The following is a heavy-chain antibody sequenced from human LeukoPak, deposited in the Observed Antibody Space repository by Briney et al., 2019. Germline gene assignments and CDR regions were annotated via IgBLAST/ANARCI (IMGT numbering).Heavy chain of an antibody. CDR1: GYTFTSYG. D-gene: IGHD2-15*01. CDR2: ISAYNGNT. V-gene: IGHV1-18*04. Sequence: ASVKVSCKASGYTFTSYGISWVRQAPGQGLEWMGWISAYNGNTNYAQKLQGRVTMTTDTSTSTAYMELRSLGSDDTAVYYCARELGYCSGGSRGWFDPWGQGTLVTVSS. CDR3: ARELGYCSGGSRGWFDP. J-gene: IGHJ5*02.